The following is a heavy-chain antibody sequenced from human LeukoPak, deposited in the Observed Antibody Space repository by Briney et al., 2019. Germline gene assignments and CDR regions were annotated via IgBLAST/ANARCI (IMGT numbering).Heavy chain of an antibody. CDR2: ISGSSTTK. J-gene: IGHJ4*02. Sequence: GGSLRLSCVASGFTFSSYSMSWVRQAPGKGLEWVSFISGSSTTKHYAVAVEGRFTVSRDTAKNSLYLQMNSLRAEDTAVYYCARDSLGGEPFDYWGQGTLVTVSS. D-gene: IGHD3-16*01. V-gene: IGHV3-48*04. CDR1: GFTFSSYS. CDR3: ARDSLGGEPFDY.